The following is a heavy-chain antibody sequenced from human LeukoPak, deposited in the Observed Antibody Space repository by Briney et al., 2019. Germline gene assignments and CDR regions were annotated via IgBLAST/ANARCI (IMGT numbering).Heavy chain of an antibody. Sequence: GGSLRLSCAASGFTFSSIAMTWVRQAPGKGLEWVAVIWYDGSNKYYADSVKGRFTISRDNSKNTVYLQMNSLRAEDTAVYYCARGLRNTDTFDIWGQGTMVTVSS. J-gene: IGHJ3*02. CDR3: ARGLRNTDTFDI. CDR2: IWYDGSNK. V-gene: IGHV3-33*08. CDR1: GFTFSSIA.